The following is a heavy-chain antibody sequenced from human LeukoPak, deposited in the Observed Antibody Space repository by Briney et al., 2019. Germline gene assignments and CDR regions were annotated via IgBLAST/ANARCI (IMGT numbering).Heavy chain of an antibody. V-gene: IGHV4-39*07. CDR2: IYYRGST. J-gene: IGHJ4*02. Sequence: SETLSLTCTVSGGSISSSTYYWGWIRQPPGKGLEWIGNIYYRGSTYYNPSLKSRVTISVDTSKNQFSLKLSSVTAADTAVYYCARDRRRDGYNPFDYWGQGTLVTVSS. CDR1: GGSISSSTYY. CDR3: ARDRRRDGYNPFDY. D-gene: IGHD5-24*01.